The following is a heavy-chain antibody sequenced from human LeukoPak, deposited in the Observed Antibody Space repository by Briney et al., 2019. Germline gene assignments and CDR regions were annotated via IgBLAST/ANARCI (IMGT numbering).Heavy chain of an antibody. Sequence: SQTLSLTCAISGDSDSSNSVTWNWIRQSPSRGLEWLGRTYYRSTWYNDYAVSVRGRITVNPDTSKNQFSLHLNSVTPEDTAVYYCARRLTQYDCFDPWGQGILVTVSS. CDR1: GDSDSSNSVT. D-gene: IGHD2-2*01. V-gene: IGHV6-1*01. CDR2: TYYRSTWYN. J-gene: IGHJ5*02. CDR3: ARRLTQYDCFDP.